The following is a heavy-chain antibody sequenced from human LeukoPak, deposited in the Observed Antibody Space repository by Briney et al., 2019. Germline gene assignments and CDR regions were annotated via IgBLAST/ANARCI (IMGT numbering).Heavy chain of an antibody. D-gene: IGHD2-15*01. V-gene: IGHV1-2*02. Sequence: ASVKVSCKASGYTFTGYYMHWVRQAPGQGLEWMGWINPNSGGTNYAQKLQGRVTMTTDTSTSTAYMELGSLRSDDTAVYYCAIGQVVRIPTHYYYYYMDVWGKGTTVTISS. CDR2: INPNSGGT. J-gene: IGHJ6*03. CDR3: AIGQVVRIPTHYYYYYMDV. CDR1: GYTFTGYY.